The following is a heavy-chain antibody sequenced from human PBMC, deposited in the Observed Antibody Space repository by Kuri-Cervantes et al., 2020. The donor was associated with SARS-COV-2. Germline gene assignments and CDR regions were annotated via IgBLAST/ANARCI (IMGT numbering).Heavy chain of an antibody. J-gene: IGHJ4*02. Sequence: DYYWSLSRQPPGKGLGWDGYNYYSGSTYYNPSLKSRVTISVDTSKNQFSLKLSTLTAADTAVYYCARGGTTVTTPYFDYWGQGTLVTVSS. CDR1: DYY. D-gene: IGHD4-11*01. CDR2: NYYSGST. CDR3: ARGGTTVTTPYFDY. V-gene: IGHV4-30-4*08.